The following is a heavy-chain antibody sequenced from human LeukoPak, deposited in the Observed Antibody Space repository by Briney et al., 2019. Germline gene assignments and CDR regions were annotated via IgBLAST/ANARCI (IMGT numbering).Heavy chain of an antibody. Sequence: GGSLRLSCIASGFIFSSYAMTWVPQAPGKGLEWVSALYTIGGYADYADSVKGRCTFTRDNSKTTLILEMSSLRAEDTAVYYCAKDGPASGWRGFDAWGQGTLVTVSS. CDR1: GFIFSSYA. V-gene: IGHV3-23*01. CDR2: LYTIGGYA. D-gene: IGHD6-19*01. J-gene: IGHJ4*02. CDR3: AKDGPASGWRGFDA.